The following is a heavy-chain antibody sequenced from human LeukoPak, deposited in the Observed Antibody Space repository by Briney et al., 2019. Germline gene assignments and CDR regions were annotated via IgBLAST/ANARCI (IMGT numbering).Heavy chain of an antibody. V-gene: IGHV3-33*06. J-gene: IGHJ6*02. CDR3: AKSDVDCGGDCPPWSYYYGMDV. D-gene: IGHD2-21*02. Sequence: GGSLRLSCAASGLPFSSYGMHWVRQAPGKGLEWVAVFWYDGINKFYVDSVKGRFTISRDNSKNTLYLQMNSLRAEDTAVYYCAKSDVDCGGDCPPWSYYYGMDVWGQGTLVTVSS. CDR1: GLPFSSYG. CDR2: FWYDGINK.